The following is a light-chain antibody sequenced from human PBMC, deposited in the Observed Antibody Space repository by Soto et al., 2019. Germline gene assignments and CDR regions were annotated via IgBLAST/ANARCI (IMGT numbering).Light chain of an antibody. J-gene: IGLJ1*01. V-gene: IGLV2-23*02. CDR2: EVT. CDR3: CSYAGSSTYV. CDR1: RSDVGSYNL. Sequence: SALTQPASVKGSAVQSITISKNRTRSDVGSYNLVSWYQQHPGEAPKLMIYEVTKRPSGVSYRFSGSKSGNTASLTISGLQADDEADYNCCSYAGSSTYVCGTGTKVTVL.